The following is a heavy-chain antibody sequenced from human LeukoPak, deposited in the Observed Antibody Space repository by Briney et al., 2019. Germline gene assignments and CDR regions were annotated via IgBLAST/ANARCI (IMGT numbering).Heavy chain of an antibody. CDR1: GFTFSSYA. D-gene: IGHD1-1*01. Sequence: PGGSLRLSCAASGFTFSSYAMHWVRQAPGKGLEWVAVISYDGSNKYYADSAKGRFTISRDNSKNTLYLQMNSLRAEDTAVYYCARDPLGTRPGFDYWGQGTLVTVSS. J-gene: IGHJ4*02. CDR3: ARDPLGTRPGFDY. V-gene: IGHV3-30*04. CDR2: ISYDGSNK.